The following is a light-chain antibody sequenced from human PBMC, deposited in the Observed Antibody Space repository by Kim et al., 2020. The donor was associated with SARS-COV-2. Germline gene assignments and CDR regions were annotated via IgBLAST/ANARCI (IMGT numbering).Light chain of an antibody. Sequence: SYELTQPLSVSVALGQTARITCGGNHIGSKNVHWCQQKPGQAPVVVIYRDSNRPSGIPERFSGSNSGNTATLTISRAQAGDEADYYCQVWDRSTASYVFGNGNKVTVL. CDR2: RDS. V-gene: IGLV3-9*01. CDR1: HIGSKN. CDR3: QVWDRSTASYV. J-gene: IGLJ1*01.